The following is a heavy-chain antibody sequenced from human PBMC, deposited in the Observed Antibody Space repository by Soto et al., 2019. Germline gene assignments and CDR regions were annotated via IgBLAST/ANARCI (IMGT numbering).Heavy chain of an antibody. D-gene: IGHD4-4*01. Sequence: GGSLRLSCAASGFSFNNYWMFWVRQPPGKGLVWVSHINSDGSNSTYADSVKGRFAISRDNAKNTLNLQMNSLGAEDTALYYCVAVRRDGYSSWGQGTLVTVSS. V-gene: IGHV3-74*01. CDR1: GFSFNNYW. CDR2: INSDGSNS. J-gene: IGHJ1*01. CDR3: VAVRRDGYSS.